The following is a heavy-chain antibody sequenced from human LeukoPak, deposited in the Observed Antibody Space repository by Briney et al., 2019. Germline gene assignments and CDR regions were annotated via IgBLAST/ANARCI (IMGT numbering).Heavy chain of an antibody. CDR3: ATRAPRGDYGDYVEAFDI. CDR1: GYTLTELS. D-gene: IGHD4-17*01. J-gene: IGHJ3*02. V-gene: IGHV1-24*01. CDR2: FDPEDGET. Sequence: ASVKVSCKVSGYTLTELSMHWARQAPGKGLEWMGGFDPEDGETIYAQKFQGRVTMTEDTSTDTAYMELSSLRSEDTAVYYCATRAPRGDYGDYVEAFDIWGQGTMVTVSS.